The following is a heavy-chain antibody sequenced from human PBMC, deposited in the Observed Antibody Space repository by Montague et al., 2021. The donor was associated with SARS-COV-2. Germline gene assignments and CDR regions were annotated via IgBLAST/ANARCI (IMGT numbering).Heavy chain of an antibody. D-gene: IGHD2-15*01. CDR1: GGSISSFY. J-gene: IGHJ4*02. V-gene: IGHV4-59*08. Sequence: SETLSLTCTVSGGSISSFYWSWFRQPPGKGLEWIGYTSDSGSTNYNPSLTGRVTMSVDTSKNQFSLKVNSVTAADTAVYYCARHYSATLPAVYWGQGTLVTVSS. CDR2: TSDSGST. CDR3: ARHYSATLPAVY.